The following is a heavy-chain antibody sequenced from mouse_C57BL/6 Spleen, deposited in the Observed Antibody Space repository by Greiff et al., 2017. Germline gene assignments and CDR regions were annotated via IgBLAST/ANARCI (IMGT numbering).Heavy chain of an antibody. Sequence: EVKLQESGPGLVKPSQSLSLTCSVTGYSITSGYYWNWIRQFPGNKLEWMGYISYDGSNNYNPSLKNRISITRDTSKNQFFLKLNSVTTEDTATYYGASKELTGTYDWYFDVWGTGTTVTVSS. CDR3: ASKELTGTYDWYFDV. CDR2: ISYDGSN. CDR1: GYSITSGYY. V-gene: IGHV3-6*01. D-gene: IGHD4-1*01. J-gene: IGHJ1*03.